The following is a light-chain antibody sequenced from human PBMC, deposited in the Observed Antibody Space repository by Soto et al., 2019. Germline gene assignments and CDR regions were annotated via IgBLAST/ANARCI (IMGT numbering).Light chain of an antibody. CDR2: GVS. CDR1: RSVLYKSNNKNH. CDR3: QHYGSSSWT. V-gene: IGKV3-20*01. Sequence: DIVMTQSPDSLAVSLGERATMDCKCSRSVLYKSNNKNHLAWYQQKSGQAPRLLIYGVSTRATGIPDRFSGSGSGTDFTLSISRLEPEDFAVYFCQHYGSSSWTFGRGTKVDIK. J-gene: IGKJ1*01.